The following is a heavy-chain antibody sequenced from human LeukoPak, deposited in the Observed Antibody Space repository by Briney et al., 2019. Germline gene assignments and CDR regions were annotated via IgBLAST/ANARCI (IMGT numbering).Heavy chain of an antibody. CDR3: AKDVSLAGTGGGFDY. J-gene: IGHJ4*02. Sequence: PGGPLRLSCAASGFTFSTYAMSWVRQAPGKGLEWVSGISGSGGRTYYADPVKGRFTISRDNSKNTVYLQMNSLRAEDTAVYYCAKDVSLAGTGGGFDYWGQGTLVTVSS. D-gene: IGHD6-19*01. CDR2: ISGSGGRT. CDR1: GFTFSTYA. V-gene: IGHV3-23*01.